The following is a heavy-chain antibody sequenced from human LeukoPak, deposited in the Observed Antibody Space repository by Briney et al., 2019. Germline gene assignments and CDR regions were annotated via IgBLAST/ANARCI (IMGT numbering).Heavy chain of an antibody. CDR1: GYTFTGYY. J-gene: IGHJ6*02. V-gene: IGHV1-2*02. D-gene: IGHD4-23*01. CDR3: ARETVVTPYGMDV. Sequence: ASVKVSCKASGYTFTGYYMHWVRQAPGQGLEWMGWINPNSGGTNYSQKFQGRVTITRDTSASTAYMELSSLRSEDTAVYYCARETVVTPYGMDVWGQGTTVTVSS. CDR2: INPNSGGT.